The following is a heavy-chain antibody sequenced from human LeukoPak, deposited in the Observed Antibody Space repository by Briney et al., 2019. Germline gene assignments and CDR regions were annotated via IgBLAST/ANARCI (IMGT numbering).Heavy chain of an antibody. D-gene: IGHD4-4*01. CDR1: GGSFSGYY. CDR2: INHSGST. CDR3: ARAYYSKKSRFDP. V-gene: IGHV4-34*01. J-gene: IGHJ5*02. Sequence: SETLSLTCAVYGGSFSGYYWSWIRQPPGKGLEWIGEINHSGSTNYNPSLKSRVTIPVDTSKNQFSLKLSSVTAADTAVYYCARAYYSKKSRFDPWGQGTLVTVSS.